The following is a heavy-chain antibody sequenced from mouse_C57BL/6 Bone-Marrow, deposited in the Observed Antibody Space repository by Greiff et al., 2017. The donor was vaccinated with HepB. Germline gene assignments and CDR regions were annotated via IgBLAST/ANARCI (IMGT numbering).Heavy chain of an antibody. D-gene: IGHD2-1*01. J-gene: IGHJ1*03. Sequence: EVQRVESGGGLVQPGGSLKLSCAASGFTFSDYYMYWVRQTPEKRLEWVAYISNGGGSTYYPDTVKGRFTISRDNAKNTLYLQMSRLKSEDTAMYYCARHGDCYGNYGYFDVWGTGTTVTVSS. CDR2: ISNGGGST. V-gene: IGHV5-12*01. CDR1: GFTFSDYY. CDR3: ARHGDCYGNYGYFDV.